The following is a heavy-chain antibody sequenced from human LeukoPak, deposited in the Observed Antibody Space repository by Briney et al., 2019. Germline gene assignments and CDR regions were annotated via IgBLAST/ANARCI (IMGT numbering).Heavy chain of an antibody. D-gene: IGHD2-2*02. V-gene: IGHV4-59*01. CDR2: MSYSGST. CDR1: GGSITTYD. J-gene: IGHJ4*02. CDR3: ASGGYCSSTSCYSDY. Sequence: PSETLSLTCTVSGGSITTYDWSWSWVRQPPGKGLEWIGYMSYSGSTSYNPSLESRVTITVDTSENQFSLKLSSVTAADTAVYYCASGGYCSSTSCYSDYWGQGTLVTVSS.